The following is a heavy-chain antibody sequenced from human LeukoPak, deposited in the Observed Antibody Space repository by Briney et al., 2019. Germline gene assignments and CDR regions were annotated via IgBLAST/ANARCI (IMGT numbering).Heavy chain of an antibody. D-gene: IGHD3-3*01. J-gene: IGHJ3*02. V-gene: IGHV1-2*02. CDR3: ARDLGTRFANSFDI. CDR1: GGTFSSYA. Sequence: ASVKVSCKASGGTFSSYAISWVRQAPGQGLEWMGWIDPKTGDTHYAQMFQGRVTMTRDTSISTAYMELSRLRSDDTAVFYCARDLGTRFANSFDIWGHGTTVTVSS. CDR2: IDPKTGDT.